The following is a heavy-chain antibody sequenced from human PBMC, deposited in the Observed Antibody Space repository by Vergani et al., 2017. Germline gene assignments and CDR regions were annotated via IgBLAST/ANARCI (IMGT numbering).Heavy chain of an antibody. CDR2: ISGSGGST. V-gene: IGHV3-23*04. Sequence: EVQLVESGGGLVQPGGSLRLSCAASGFTFSSYSMNWVRQAPGKGLEWVSAISGSGGSTYYADSVKGRFTISRDNSKNTLYLQVNSLRAEDTAVYYCAKTPYSSSWYPADPEYFQHWGQGTLVTVSS. CDR1: GFTFSSYS. CDR3: AKTPYSSSWYPADPEYFQH. D-gene: IGHD6-13*01. J-gene: IGHJ1*01.